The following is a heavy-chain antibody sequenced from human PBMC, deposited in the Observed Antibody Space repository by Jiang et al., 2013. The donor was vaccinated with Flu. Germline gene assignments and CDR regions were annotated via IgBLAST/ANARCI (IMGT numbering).Heavy chain of an antibody. J-gene: IGHJ4*02. CDR2: GT. CDR3: ARGPWAVAGYYFDS. V-gene: IGHV1-2*02. D-gene: IGHD6-19*01. Sequence: GTDYAQKFQGRVTMTRDTSITTAYIELSRLRSDDTAVYYCARGPWAVAGYYFDSWGQGTLVTVSS.